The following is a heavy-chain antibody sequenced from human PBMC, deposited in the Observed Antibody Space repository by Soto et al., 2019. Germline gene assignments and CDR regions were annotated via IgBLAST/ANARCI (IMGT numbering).Heavy chain of an antibody. CDR2: ISGSGGST. CDR1: GFTFRSYA. Sequence: EVQLLESGGGLVQPGGSLRLSCAASGFTFRSYAMSWVRQAPGKGLEWVSAISGSGGSTYYADSVKGRFTISRDNSKNTLYLQMNSLRAEDTAVYYCAKSGAGYCGGDCYPNFDYWGQGTLVTVSS. D-gene: IGHD2-21*02. CDR3: AKSGAGYCGGDCYPNFDY. J-gene: IGHJ4*02. V-gene: IGHV3-23*01.